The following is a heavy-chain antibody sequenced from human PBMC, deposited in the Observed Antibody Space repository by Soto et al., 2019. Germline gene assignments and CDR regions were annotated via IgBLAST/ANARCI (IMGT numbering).Heavy chain of an antibody. CDR2: ISPYTGNT. Sequence: QVQLVQSGDEVKKPGASVKVSCKASGYIFVNYGIAWVRQAPGQGLEWMGWISPYTGNTHSATKVQGRLTMTTDTSPSTAYMDLASLTSDDTAVYYCVMVDNYVTPTPQDVWGQGTTVTVSS. CDR1: GYIFVNYG. D-gene: IGHD3-16*01. V-gene: IGHV1-18*01. J-gene: IGHJ6*02. CDR3: VMVDNYVTPTPQDV.